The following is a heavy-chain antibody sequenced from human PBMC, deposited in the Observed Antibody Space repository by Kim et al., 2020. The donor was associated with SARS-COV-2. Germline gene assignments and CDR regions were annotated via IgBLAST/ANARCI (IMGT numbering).Heavy chain of an antibody. CDR3: ARVRGGLFDY. D-gene: IGHD2-15*01. V-gene: IGHV4-34*01. CDR1: GGSFSGYY. Sequence: SETLSLTCAVYGGSFSGYYWSWIRQPPGKGLEWIGEINHSGSTNYNPSLKSRVTISVDTSKNQFSLKLSSVTAADTAVYYCARVRGGLFDYWGQGTLVTVSS. CDR2: INHSGST. J-gene: IGHJ4*02.